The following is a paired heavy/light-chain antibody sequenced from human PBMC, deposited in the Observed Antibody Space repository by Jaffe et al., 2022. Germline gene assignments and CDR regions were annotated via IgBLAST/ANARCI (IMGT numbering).Light chain of an antibody. CDR3: QQYYSAPIT. J-gene: IGKJ5*01. CDR2: WAS. Sequence: DIVMTQSPDSLAVSLGERATINCKSSQSVLYSSNNKNYLAWYQQKAGQPPKLLIYWASTRESGVPDRFSGSGSGTDFTLTISSLQAEDVAVYYCQQYYSAPITFGQGTRLEIE. CDR1: QSVLYSSNNKNY. V-gene: IGKV4-1*01.
Heavy chain of an antibody. Sequence: QVQLQESGPGLVKPSQTLSLTCTVSGGSISSGAYYWTWIRQPAGKGLECIGRIYTSGTSYNPSLKSRVTMSLDTSKNQFSLKLSSVTAADTAVYYCARTIAGTGGAFDIWGQGTMVTVSS. CDR2: IYTSGT. D-gene: IGHD6-13*01. CDR3: ARTIAGTGGAFDI. V-gene: IGHV4-61*02. CDR1: GGSISSGAYY. J-gene: IGHJ3*02.